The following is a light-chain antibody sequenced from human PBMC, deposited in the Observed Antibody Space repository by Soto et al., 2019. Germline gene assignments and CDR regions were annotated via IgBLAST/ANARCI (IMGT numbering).Light chain of an antibody. CDR2: GAS. J-gene: IGKJ1*01. Sequence: ELVLTQSPGTLSLSPGERATLSCRASQSVSSSFLGWYQQKPGQTPRLLIYGASSRATGIPDSFSGSGAGSAFTLTLDSLEPEDFAVYYGQYYRSSPRTFGQGTKVEVK. CDR1: QSVSSSF. V-gene: IGKV3-20*01. CDR3: QYYRSSPRT.